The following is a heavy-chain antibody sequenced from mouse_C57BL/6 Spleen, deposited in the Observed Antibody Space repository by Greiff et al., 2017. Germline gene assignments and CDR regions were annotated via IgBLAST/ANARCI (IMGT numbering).Heavy chain of an antibody. V-gene: IGHV5-17*01. CDR1: GFTFSDYG. D-gene: IGHD6-1*01. CDR2: ISSGSSTI. Sequence: DVQLVESGGGLVKPEGSLKLSCAASGFTFSDYGMHWVRQAPEKGLEWVAYISSGSSTIYYADTVKGRFTISRDNAKNTLFLQMTSLRSEDTAMYYCARATGGYFDVWGTGTTVTVSS. CDR3: ARATGGYFDV. J-gene: IGHJ1*03.